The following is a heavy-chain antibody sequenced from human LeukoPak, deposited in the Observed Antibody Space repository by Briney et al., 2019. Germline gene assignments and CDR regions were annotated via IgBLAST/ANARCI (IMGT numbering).Heavy chain of an antibody. D-gene: IGHD3-16*01. Sequence: SETLSLTCTVSGGSISSYYWSWIRQPPGKGLEWIGYIYYSGSTNYNPSHKSRVTISVDTSKNQFSLKLSSVTAADTAVYYCARVNVYDYVWGSSHYYFDYWGQGTLVTVSS. CDR2: IYYSGST. CDR3: ARVNVYDYVWGSSHYYFDY. V-gene: IGHV4-59*01. CDR1: GGSISSYY. J-gene: IGHJ4*02.